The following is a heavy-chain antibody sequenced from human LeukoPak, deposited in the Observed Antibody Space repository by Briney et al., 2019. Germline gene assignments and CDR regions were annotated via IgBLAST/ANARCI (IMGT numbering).Heavy chain of an antibody. CDR3: ARAGKERQWLRFHYFDY. CDR1: GFTFSSYE. CDR2: ISSSGSTI. D-gene: IGHD5-12*01. V-gene: IGHV3-48*03. Sequence: GGSLRLSCAASGFTFSSYEMNWVRQAPGKGPEWVSYISSSGSTIYYADSVKGRFTISRDNAKNSLYLQMNSLRAEDTAVYYCARAGKERQWLRFHYFDYWGQGTLVTVSS. J-gene: IGHJ4*02.